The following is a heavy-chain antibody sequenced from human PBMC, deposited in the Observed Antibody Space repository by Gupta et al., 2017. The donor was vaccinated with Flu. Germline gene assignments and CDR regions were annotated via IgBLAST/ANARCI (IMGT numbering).Heavy chain of an antibody. CDR2: ISSGGITI. CDR1: GFTFGDYS. D-gene: IGHD5-18*01. J-gene: IGHJ4*02. V-gene: IGHV3-11*01. Sequence: QVQLVESGGGLVRPGGSLSLSCAASGFTFGDYSMNWIRQAPGKGLEWVSYISSGGITIYYADSVRGRFTISRDNAKNSLYLQMNSLRAEDTAMYFCARGYSYIFDYWGQGTLVTVSS. CDR3: ARGYSYIFDY.